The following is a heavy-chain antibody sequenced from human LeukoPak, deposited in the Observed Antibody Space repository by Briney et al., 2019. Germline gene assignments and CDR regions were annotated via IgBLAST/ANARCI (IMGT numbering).Heavy chain of an antibody. D-gene: IGHD3-9*01. V-gene: IGHV3-11*04. CDR3: ARFPYYDILTGYYGGGGY. CDR1: GFIFSDYY. J-gene: IGHJ4*02. CDR2: ISDSGSRI. Sequence: GGSLRLSCAPSGFIFSDYYMRWIGQAPGKGLEGVSYISDSGSRIAYADSVRGRLTISRDNAKNSLYLQMNSLRAEDTAVYYCARFPYYDILTGYYGGGGYWGQGTLVTVSS.